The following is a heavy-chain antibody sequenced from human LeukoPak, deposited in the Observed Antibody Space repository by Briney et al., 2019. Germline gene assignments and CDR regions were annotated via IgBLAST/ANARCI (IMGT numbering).Heavy chain of an antibody. Sequence: GASVKVSCKASGYTFTSYGISWVRQAPGQGLEWMGWSSAYNGNTNYAQKLQGRVTMTTDTSTSTAYMELRSLRSDDTAVYYCARGGNSGWRTPNGDYWGQGTLVTVSS. D-gene: IGHD6-19*01. CDR1: GYTFTSYG. V-gene: IGHV1-18*01. CDR3: ARGGNSGWRTPNGDY. CDR2: SSAYNGNT. J-gene: IGHJ4*02.